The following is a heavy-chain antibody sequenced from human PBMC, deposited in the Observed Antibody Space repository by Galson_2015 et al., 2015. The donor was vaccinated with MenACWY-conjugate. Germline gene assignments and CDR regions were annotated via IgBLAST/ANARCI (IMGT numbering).Heavy chain of an antibody. D-gene: IGHD2/OR15-2a*01. J-gene: IGHJ4*02. CDR2: IYDSGTT. CDR1: GGSASSSGYY. Sequence: SETLFLTCTVSGGSASSSGYYWTWIRQPPGKGLEWIGLIYDSGTTKYNPSLKGRVTISLDTSKNQVSLKLSSVTAADTAVYYCAREFSDWGQGTLVTVSS. V-gene: IGHV4-61*08. CDR3: AREFSD.